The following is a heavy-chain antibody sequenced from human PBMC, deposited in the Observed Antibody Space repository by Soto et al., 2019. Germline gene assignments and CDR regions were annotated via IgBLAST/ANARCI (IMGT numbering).Heavy chain of an antibody. D-gene: IGHD2-2*01. Sequence: SGTLALTCTFSVFSIVSYYCSLIRQPPVKGLEWIGYIYYSGITNYNPSLKSRVTISVDTSKNQFSLKLSSVTAADTALYYCARDLPADPKHNWLDPWGQGPMVTVS. V-gene: IGHV4-59*01. CDR2: IYYSGIT. J-gene: IGHJ5*02. CDR1: VFSIVSYY. CDR3: ARDLPADPKHNWLDP.